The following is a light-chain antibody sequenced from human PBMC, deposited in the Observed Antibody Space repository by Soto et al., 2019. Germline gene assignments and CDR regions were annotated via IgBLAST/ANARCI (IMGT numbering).Light chain of an antibody. J-gene: IGLJ3*02. CDR1: SSNIGSND. CDR2: RDN. CDR3: AAWNDSPYLWV. V-gene: IGLV1-44*01. Sequence: QSVLTQPPSASGTPGQRVSISCSGSSSNIGSNDVHWYQQFPGTAPRLLIYRDNQRPSGVPDRFSGSKSGTSASLVISGLQSEDEADYYCAAWNDSPYLWVFGGGTKLTVL.